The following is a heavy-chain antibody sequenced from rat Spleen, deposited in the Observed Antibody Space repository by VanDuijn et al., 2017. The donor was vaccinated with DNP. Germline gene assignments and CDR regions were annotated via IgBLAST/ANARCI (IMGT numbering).Heavy chain of an antibody. V-gene: IGHV5-7*01. D-gene: IGHD5-1*01. Sequence: EVQLVESGGGLVQPGRSLKLSCAASGFTFSDYNMAWVRQAPKKGLEWVATISYDGSSTYYRDSVKGRFTISRDNAKSTLYLQMDSLRSEDTATYYCARGLTGSSFDYWGQGVMVTVSS. CDR2: ISYDGSST. J-gene: IGHJ2*01. CDR3: ARGLTGSSFDY. CDR1: GFTFSDYN.